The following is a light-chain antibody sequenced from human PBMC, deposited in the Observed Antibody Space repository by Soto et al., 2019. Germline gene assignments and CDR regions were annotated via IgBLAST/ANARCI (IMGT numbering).Light chain of an antibody. CDR2: DAS. J-gene: IGKJ5*01. CDR1: QNINNY. Sequence: DIQMTQSPSSLSAYVGAGVTITCQASQNINNYLNWYQQKPGRAPKLLIYDASNLEAGVPSRFRGSGSGTDFTFTISRLQPEDIATYYCQQYENLPTFGQGTRLEI. CDR3: QQYENLPT. V-gene: IGKV1-33*01.